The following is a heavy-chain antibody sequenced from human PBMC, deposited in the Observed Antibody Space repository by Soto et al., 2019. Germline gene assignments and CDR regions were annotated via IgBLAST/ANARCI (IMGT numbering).Heavy chain of an antibody. CDR3: ASPQSPYNWNDASYDAFDI. CDR1: VFTFISYA. D-gene: IGHD1-20*01. J-gene: IGHJ3*02. V-gene: IGHV3-30-3*01. CDR2: ISYDGSNK. Sequence: PGGSLRLSCAASVFTFISYAMHWVRQAPGNVLEWVAVISYDGSNKYYADSVKGRFTISRDNSKNTLYLQMNSLRAEDTAVYYCASPQSPYNWNDASYDAFDIWGQGTMVTVSS.